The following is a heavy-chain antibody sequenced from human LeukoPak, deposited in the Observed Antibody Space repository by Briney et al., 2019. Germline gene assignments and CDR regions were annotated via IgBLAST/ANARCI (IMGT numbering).Heavy chain of an antibody. V-gene: IGHV4-59*08. CDR3: ARTYCRGGSCHFDY. J-gene: IGHJ4*02. Sequence: PSETLSLTCTVSGGSISSYYWSWIRQPPGKRLEWIGYISYSGSTDSNPSLKSRVTISVDTSKNQISLKLSSVTAADTAVYYCARTYCRGGSCHFDYWGQGTLVTVSS. CDR2: ISYSGST. D-gene: IGHD2-15*01. CDR1: GGSISSYY.